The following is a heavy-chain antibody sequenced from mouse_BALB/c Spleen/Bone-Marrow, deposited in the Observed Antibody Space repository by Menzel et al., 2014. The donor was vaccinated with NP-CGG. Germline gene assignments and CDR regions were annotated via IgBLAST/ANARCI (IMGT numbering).Heavy chain of an antibody. CDR2: INPDSSTI. Sequence: EVQLQESGGGLVQPGESLKLSCAASGFDFSRYWMSWVRQAPGKGLEWIGEINPDSSTINYTPSLKDKFIISRDNAKNTLYLQMSKVRSEDTALYYCARNAYYAMDYWGQGTSVTVSS. V-gene: IGHV4-1*02. CDR1: GFDFSRYW. CDR3: ARNAYYAMDY. J-gene: IGHJ4*01.